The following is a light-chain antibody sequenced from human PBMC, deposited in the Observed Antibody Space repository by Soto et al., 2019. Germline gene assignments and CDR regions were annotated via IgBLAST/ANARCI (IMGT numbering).Light chain of an antibody. CDR1: QSVSSN. J-gene: IGKJ1*01. V-gene: IGKV3-15*01. CDR3: QQYNNWPRRT. Sequence: EIVMTQSPATLSVSPGERATLSCRASQSVSSNLAWYQQKPGQAPRLLIYGASTRATGIPARFSGSGSGTHFTPTISSLQSEDFAVYYCQQYNNWPRRTFGQGTNEQIK. CDR2: GAS.